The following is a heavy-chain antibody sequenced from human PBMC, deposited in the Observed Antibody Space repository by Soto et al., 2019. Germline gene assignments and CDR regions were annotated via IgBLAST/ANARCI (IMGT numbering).Heavy chain of an antibody. D-gene: IGHD2-2*01. J-gene: IGHJ4*02. Sequence: PSETLSLTCAVYGGSFSGYYWSWIRQPPGKGLEWIGEINHSGSTNYNPSPKSRVTISVDTSKNQFSLKLISVTAADTAVYYCARGLHQLPPGGYWGQGTLVTVSS. CDR3: ARGLHQLPPGGY. CDR1: GGSFSGYY. CDR2: INHSGST. V-gene: IGHV4-34*01.